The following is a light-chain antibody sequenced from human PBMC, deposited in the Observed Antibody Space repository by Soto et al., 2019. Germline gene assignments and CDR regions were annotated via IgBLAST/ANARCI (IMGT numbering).Light chain of an antibody. V-gene: IGLV2-8*01. CDR1: SSDVGGYNY. CDR3: RSYAGSDTFV. CDR2: EVR. J-gene: IGLJ7*01. Sequence: QSALTQPPSASGSPGQSVTISCTGTSSDVGGYNYVSWYQQHPGKAPKLMIYEVRERPSGVPDRFSGSKSGNTASLTVSGLQAEDEADYYCRSYAGSDTFVFGTGTQLTVL.